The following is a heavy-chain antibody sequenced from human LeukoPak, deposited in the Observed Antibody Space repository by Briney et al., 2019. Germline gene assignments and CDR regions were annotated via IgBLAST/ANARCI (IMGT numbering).Heavy chain of an antibody. CDR1: GFTFSSYW. V-gene: IGHV3-7*01. Sequence: GGSLRLSCAASGFTFSSYWMSWARQAPGKGLEWVANIKQDGSEKYYVDSVKGRFTISRDNAKNSLYLQMNSLSAEDTAVYYCGSIGSSWYEDYCGQGTRVTVSS. CDR3: GSIGSSWYEDY. J-gene: IGHJ4*02. CDR2: IKQDGSEK. D-gene: IGHD6-13*01.